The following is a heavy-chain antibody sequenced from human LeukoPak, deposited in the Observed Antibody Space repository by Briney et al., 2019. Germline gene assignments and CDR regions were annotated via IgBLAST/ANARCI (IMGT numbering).Heavy chain of an antibody. J-gene: IGHJ5*01. D-gene: IGHD6-19*01. CDR3: AREGQWLDS. CDR1: GLTFSSYT. Sequence: GRFLRLSCAASGLTFSSYTLHWVRQSPGKGLEWVAVISYDGNNKYYADSVKGRFTISRDNSKNTIYLQMSSLRAEDTAVYYCAREGQWLDSWGLGTLVTVSS. V-gene: IGHV3-30-3*01. CDR2: ISYDGNNK.